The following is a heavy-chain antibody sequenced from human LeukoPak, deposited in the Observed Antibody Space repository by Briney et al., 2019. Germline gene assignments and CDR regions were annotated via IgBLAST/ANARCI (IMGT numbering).Heavy chain of an antibody. CDR3: ARDGLIVAYGSFDP. CDR2: INHSGST. CDR1: GGSFSGYY. D-gene: IGHD3-22*01. V-gene: IGHV4-34*01. J-gene: IGHJ5*02. Sequence: SETLSLTCAVYGGSFSGYYWSWIRQPPGKGLEWIGEINHSGSTNYNPSLKSRVTISVDTSKNQFSLKLSSATAADTAVYYCARDGLIVAYGSFDPWGQGTLVTVSS.